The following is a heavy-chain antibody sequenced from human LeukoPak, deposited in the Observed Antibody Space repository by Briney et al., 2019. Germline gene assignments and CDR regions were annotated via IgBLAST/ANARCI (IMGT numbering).Heavy chain of an antibody. CDR3: AKECYDRSGYCFDY. V-gene: IGHV3-23*01. CDR2: INSDGSSA. J-gene: IGHJ4*02. D-gene: IGHD3-22*01. CDR1: GFTFSSHA. Sequence: GGSLRLSSAASGFTFSSHAMSWVRQAPGKGLEWVSGINSDGSSAYYADPVRGRFTIFRDNSKSDLLLQMNSLRAEDTAIYYCAKECYDRSGYCFDYWGQGALVAVSS.